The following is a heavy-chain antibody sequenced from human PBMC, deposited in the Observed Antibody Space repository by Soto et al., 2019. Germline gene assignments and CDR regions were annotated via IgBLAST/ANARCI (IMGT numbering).Heavy chain of an antibody. CDR1: GGSINSEHYH. Sequence: PSETLSLTCTVSGGSINSEHYHWTWIRQAPGKGLEWIGYIHYTGSIRYNPSLQSRVTMSVDTSKNLFSLKLRSVTAADTAVYYCGRLEGLATISYFFDYCGQGALVPGSS. CDR2: IHYTGSI. D-gene: IGHD3-9*01. V-gene: IGHV4-30-4*01. CDR3: GRLEGLATISYFFDY. J-gene: IGHJ4*02.